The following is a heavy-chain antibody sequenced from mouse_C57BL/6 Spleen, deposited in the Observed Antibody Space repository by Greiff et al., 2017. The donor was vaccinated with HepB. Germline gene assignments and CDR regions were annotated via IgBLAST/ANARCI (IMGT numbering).Heavy chain of an antibody. CDR3: AREGVSAHV. CDR1: GYSITSGYY. Sequence: VQLQQSGPGLVKPSQSLSLTCSVTGYSITSGYYWNWIRQFPGNKLEWMGYISYDGSNNYNPSLKNRISITRDTSKNQFFLKLNSVTTEDTATYYCAREGVSAHVWGTGTTVTVSS. V-gene: IGHV3-6*01. CDR2: ISYDGSN. J-gene: IGHJ1*03.